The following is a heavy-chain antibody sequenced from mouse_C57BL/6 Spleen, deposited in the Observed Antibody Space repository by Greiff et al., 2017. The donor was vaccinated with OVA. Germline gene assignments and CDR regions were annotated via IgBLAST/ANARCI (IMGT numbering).Heavy chain of an antibody. V-gene: IGHV5-9-1*02. J-gene: IGHJ4*01. D-gene: IGHD2-1*01. CDR3: TRDDYGNFYAMDY. CDR1: GFTFSSYA. CDR2: ISSGGDYI. Sequence: EVMLVESGEGLVKPGGSLKLSCAASGFTFSSYAMSWVRQTPEKRLEWVAYISSGGDYIYYADTVKGRFTISRDNARNTLYLQMSSLKSEDTAMYYCTRDDYGNFYAMDYWGQGTSVTVSS.